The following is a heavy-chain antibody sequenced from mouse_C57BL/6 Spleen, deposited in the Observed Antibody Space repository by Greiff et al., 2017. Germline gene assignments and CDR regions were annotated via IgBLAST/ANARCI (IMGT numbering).Heavy chain of an antibody. J-gene: IGHJ4*01. CDR1: GYTFTSYG. V-gene: IGHV1-81*01. Sequence: VQLQESGAELARPGASVKLSCKASGYTFTSYGISWVKQRTGQGLEWIGEIYPRSGNTYYNEKFKGKATLTADKSSSTAYMELRSLTSEDSAVYFRAREIYYGSSYAMDYWGQGTSVTVSS. CDR3: AREIYYGSSYAMDY. CDR2: IYPRSGNT. D-gene: IGHD1-1*01.